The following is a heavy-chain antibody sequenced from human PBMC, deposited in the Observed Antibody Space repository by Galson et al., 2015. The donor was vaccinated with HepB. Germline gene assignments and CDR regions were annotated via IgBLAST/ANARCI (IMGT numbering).Heavy chain of an antibody. V-gene: IGHV3-23*01. CDR1: GFTFSSYA. CDR2: ISGSGGST. Sequence: SLRLSCAASGFTFSSYAMSWVRQAPGKGLEWVSAISGSGGSTYYADSVKGRFTISRDNSKNTLYLQMNSLRAEDTAVYYCAKDGTDYYGSGSYYNVPARGPWGQGTLVTVSS. D-gene: IGHD3-10*01. CDR3: AKDGTDYYGSGSYYNVPARGP. J-gene: IGHJ5*02.